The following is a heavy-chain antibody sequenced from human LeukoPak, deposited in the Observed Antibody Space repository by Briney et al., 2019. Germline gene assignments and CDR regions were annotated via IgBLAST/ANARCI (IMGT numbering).Heavy chain of an antibody. J-gene: IGHJ4*02. D-gene: IGHD7-27*01. CDR3: ARLSERNWGHPPDY. CDR1: GYRFTSYW. CDR2: IYPVDSDT. V-gene: IGHV5-51*01. Sequence: GESLKISFKGSGYRFTSYWIGWGRQMPGKGLEWMGSIYPVDSDTRYSPSFQGQVPISADKSISTAYLQWSSLKASDTAMYYCARLSERNWGHPPDYWGQGTLVTVSS.